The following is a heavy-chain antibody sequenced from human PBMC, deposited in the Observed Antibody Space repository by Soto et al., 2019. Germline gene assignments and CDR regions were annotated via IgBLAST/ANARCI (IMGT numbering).Heavy chain of an antibody. J-gene: IGHJ5*02. CDR1: GFTFSSYA. Sequence: EVQLLESGGGLVQPGGSLRLSCAASGFTFSSYAMSWVRQAPGKGLEWVSAISGSGGSTYYADSVKGRFTISRDNSKNTLYLQMNSLRAEDTAVYYCAKDDYGSGSYSHNWFDPWGQGTLVTVSS. CDR2: ISGSGGST. CDR3: AKDDYGSGSYSHNWFDP. D-gene: IGHD3-10*01. V-gene: IGHV3-23*01.